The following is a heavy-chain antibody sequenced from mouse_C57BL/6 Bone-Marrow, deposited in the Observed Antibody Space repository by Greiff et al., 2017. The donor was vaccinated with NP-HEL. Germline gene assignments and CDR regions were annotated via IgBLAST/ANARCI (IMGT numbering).Heavy chain of an antibody. CDR1: GFTFSSYG. V-gene: IGHV5-6*02. CDR3: ARRGGYEDDY. Sequence: EVKLMESGGDLVKPGGSLKLSCAASGFTFSSYGMSWVRQTPDKRLEWVATISSGGSYTYYPDSVKGRFTISRDNAKNTLYLQMSSLKSEDTAMYYCARRGGYEDDYWGQGTTLTVSS. CDR2: ISSGGSYT. J-gene: IGHJ2*01. D-gene: IGHD2-2*01.